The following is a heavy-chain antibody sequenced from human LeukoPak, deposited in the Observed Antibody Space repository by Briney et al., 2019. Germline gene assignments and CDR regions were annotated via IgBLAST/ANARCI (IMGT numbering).Heavy chain of an antibody. V-gene: IGHV4-4*07. D-gene: IGHD3-22*01. CDR2: IYTSGST. CDR3: ARGIYYSDSSGYYSSLRNYFDY. Sequence: SETLSLTCTVSGGSISSYYWSWIRQPAGKGLEWIGRIYTSGSTNYNPSLKSRVTMSVDTSKNQFSLKLSSVTAADTAVYYCARGIYYSDSSGYYSSLRNYFDYWGQGTLVTVSS. J-gene: IGHJ4*02. CDR1: GGSISSYY.